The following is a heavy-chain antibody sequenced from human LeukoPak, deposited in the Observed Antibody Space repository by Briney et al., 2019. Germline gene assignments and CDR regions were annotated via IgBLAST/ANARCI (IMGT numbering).Heavy chain of an antibody. CDR3: ARDRALGELFDLIGC. D-gene: IGHD3-10*01. J-gene: IGHJ4*02. CDR2: ISTYSGNT. V-gene: IGHV1-18*01. Sequence: ASVKVSCKPSGYIFTSYGINGVRQTPGQGREWMGWISTYSGNTKYVQKVKGRVILTTDTSTSTDYMQLRSLTSDDTAVYYCARDRALGELFDLIGCWGQGTLVTVSS. CDR1: GYIFTSYG.